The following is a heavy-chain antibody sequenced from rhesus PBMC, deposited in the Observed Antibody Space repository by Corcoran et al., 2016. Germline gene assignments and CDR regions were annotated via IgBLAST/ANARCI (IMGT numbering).Heavy chain of an antibody. CDR3: ARRGSSWSFDY. Sequence: QLQLQESGPGLVKPSETLSVTCAVPGGSISSSNWWIWIRQPPGKGLEWIGYISGSSGSTYYNPSFKSRVTISTETSKNQFALKLSSVAAADTAVYYCARRGSSWSFDYWGQGVLVTVSS. CDR2: ISGSSGST. CDR1: GGSISSSNW. D-gene: IGHD6-13*01. V-gene: IGHV4-65*01. J-gene: IGHJ4*01.